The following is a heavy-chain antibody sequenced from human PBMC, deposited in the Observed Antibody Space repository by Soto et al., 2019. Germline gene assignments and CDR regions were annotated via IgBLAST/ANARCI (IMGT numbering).Heavy chain of an antibody. V-gene: IGHV1-69*13. CDR1: GGTFSSYA. J-gene: IGHJ4*02. Sequence: SVKVSCKASGGTFSSYAISWVRQAPGQGLEWMGGIIPIFGTANYAQKFQGRVTITADESTSTAYMELSSLRSEDTAVYYCARVPYYYDTSGYYSWGQGTLVTVSS. CDR3: ARVPYYYDTSGYYS. D-gene: IGHD3-22*01. CDR2: IIPIFGTA.